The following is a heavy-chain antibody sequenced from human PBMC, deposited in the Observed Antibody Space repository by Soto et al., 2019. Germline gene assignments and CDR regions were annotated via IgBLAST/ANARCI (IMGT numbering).Heavy chain of an antibody. CDR2: VSHSGST. CDR1: GGSINSGNYH. J-gene: IGHJ4*02. V-gene: IGHV4-30-4*03. Sequence: QVQLQESGPGLVKPSQTLSLTCTVSGGSINSGNYHWKWVRQPAGKGLEWIGHVSHSGSTYYSPSLRSRIALSMDVSKNQLSLKMSSVTAADSAVYYCCSAPHENYCDFWCQGTLVTVSS. D-gene: IGHD2-15*01. CDR3: CSAPHENYCDF.